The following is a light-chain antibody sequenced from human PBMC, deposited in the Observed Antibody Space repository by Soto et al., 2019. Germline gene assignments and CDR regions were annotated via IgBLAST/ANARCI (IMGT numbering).Light chain of an antibody. CDR2: EVS. CDR3: SSYTSSSPYV. J-gene: IGLJ1*01. Sequence: QSVLTQPASVSVSPGQSITISCTGTSSDVGGYNYVSWYQQHPGKAPKLMIYEVSNRPSGVSNRFSGSKSGNPASLTISGLQAEDEADYYCSSYTSSSPYVFGTGTKVTVL. V-gene: IGLV2-14*01. CDR1: SSDVGGYNY.